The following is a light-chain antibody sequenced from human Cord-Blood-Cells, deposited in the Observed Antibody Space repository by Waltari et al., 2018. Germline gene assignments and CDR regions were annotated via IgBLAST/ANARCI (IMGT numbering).Light chain of an antibody. CDR2: GAS. Sequence: EIVLTQSPGTLSLSPGARATLSCRASQSVSSSYLAWYQQKPGQAPRLLIYGASSRATGIPDRFSGRGSGTDFTLTISRLEPEDVAVYYCQQYGSSSYTFGQGTKLEI. J-gene: IGKJ2*01. CDR3: QQYGSSSYT. CDR1: QSVSSSY. V-gene: IGKV3-20*01.